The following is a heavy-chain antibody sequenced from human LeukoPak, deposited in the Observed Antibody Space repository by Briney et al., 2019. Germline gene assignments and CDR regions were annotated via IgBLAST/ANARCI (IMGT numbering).Heavy chain of an antibody. CDR2: IDYSGST. D-gene: IGHD6-19*01. CDR1: GVSISRNTYY. Sequence: PSETLSLTCTVSGVSISRNTYYWGWIRQPPGKGLEWIGSIDYSGSTYYNPSLKSRVTLSVDTSKNQFSVKLNSLTAADTAVYYWARHGYSSGWYRFDSWGQGTLVIVSS. J-gene: IGHJ4*02. CDR3: ARHGYSSGWYRFDS. V-gene: IGHV4-39*01.